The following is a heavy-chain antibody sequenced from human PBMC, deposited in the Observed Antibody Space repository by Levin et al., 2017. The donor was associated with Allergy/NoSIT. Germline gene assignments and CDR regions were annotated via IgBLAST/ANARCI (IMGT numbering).Heavy chain of an antibody. J-gene: IGHJ4*02. Sequence: QAGGSLRLSCAASGFTFSDHHMDWVRQAPGKGLEWVGRIRNKANSYTTECAASVKGRFTISRDDSKNSLYLQMNSLKTEDTAVYYCTRSSGSYYNDYWGQGTLVTVSS. D-gene: IGHD3-10*01. CDR2: IRNKANSYTT. CDR1: GFTFSDHH. CDR3: TRSSGSYYNDY. V-gene: IGHV3-72*01.